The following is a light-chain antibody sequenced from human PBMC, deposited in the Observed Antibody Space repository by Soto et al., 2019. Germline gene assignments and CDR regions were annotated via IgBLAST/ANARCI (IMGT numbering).Light chain of an antibody. CDR3: NSYTSSSTLLYV. J-gene: IGLJ1*01. V-gene: IGLV2-14*01. CDR2: DVS. Sequence: QSALTQPASVSGSPGQSITISCTGTSSDVGGYNDVSWYQQHPGKAPKLMIYDVSNRPSGVSNRFSGSKSGNTASLTISGLQAEVEADYYCNSYTSSSTLLYVFGTGTKVTVL. CDR1: SSDVGGYND.